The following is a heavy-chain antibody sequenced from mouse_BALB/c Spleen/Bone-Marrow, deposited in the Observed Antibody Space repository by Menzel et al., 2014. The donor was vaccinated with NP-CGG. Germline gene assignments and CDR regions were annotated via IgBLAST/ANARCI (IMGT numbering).Heavy chain of an antibody. CDR3: ARSGKVRNAMDY. J-gene: IGHJ4*01. V-gene: IGHV1-67*01. CDR1: GYAFTDYA. D-gene: IGHD2-14*01. Sequence: QVQRQQSGAELVRPGVSVKISCKGSGYAFTDYAIHWVKQSHAKSLEWIGLISGYYGDAIYNQKFKGKATMTVDKSSRTAYMDLARLTSEDSAIYYCARSGKVRNAMDYWGQGTSVTVSS. CDR2: ISGYYGDA.